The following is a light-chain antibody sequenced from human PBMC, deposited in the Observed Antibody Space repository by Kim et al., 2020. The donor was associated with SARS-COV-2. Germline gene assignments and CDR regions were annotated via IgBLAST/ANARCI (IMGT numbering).Light chain of an antibody. CDR1: KLVDKN. CDR3: QAWDSSTVV. CDR2: QDP. J-gene: IGLJ2*01. V-gene: IGLV3-1*01. Sequence: PPGQTATISCSGDKLVDKNACWYKQKPGQSPVVVSYQDPNRSSGIPERFSGSNSGNTATLTIRGTQALDEADYYCQAWDSSTVVFGGGTKLTVL.